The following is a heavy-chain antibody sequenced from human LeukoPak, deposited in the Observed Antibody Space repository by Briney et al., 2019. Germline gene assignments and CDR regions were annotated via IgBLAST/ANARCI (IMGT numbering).Heavy chain of an antibody. Sequence: TGGSLRHSCAASGFTFSSYWMSWVRQAPGKGLEWVANIKQDGSEKYYVDSVKGRFTISRDNAKNSLYLQMNSLRAEDTAVYYCARALGGGYSGYDHLFDYWGQGTLVTVSS. CDR3: ARALGGGYSGYDHLFDY. J-gene: IGHJ4*02. D-gene: IGHD5-12*01. CDR1: GFTFSSYW. V-gene: IGHV3-7*01. CDR2: IKQDGSEK.